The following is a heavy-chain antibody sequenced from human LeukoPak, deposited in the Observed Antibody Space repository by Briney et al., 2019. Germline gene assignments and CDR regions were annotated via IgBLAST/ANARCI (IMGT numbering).Heavy chain of an antibody. J-gene: IGHJ5*02. V-gene: IGHV1-69*13. CDR3: ARAEVGSRSWYATHWCDP. Sequence: SVTVSCKPSAGTFSSYAISWVRQAPGQGLEWMGWIIPIFGTANYAQKFQGRVTITADESTSTAYMELSSLKSEDTAVYYCARAEVGSRSWYATHWCDPWGQGTLVTVFS. D-gene: IGHD6-13*01. CDR2: IIPIFGTA. CDR1: AGTFSSYA.